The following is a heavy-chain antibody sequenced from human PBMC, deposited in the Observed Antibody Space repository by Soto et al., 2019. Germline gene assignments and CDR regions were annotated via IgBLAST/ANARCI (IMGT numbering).Heavy chain of an antibody. CDR1: GYTFTSYG. CDR3: ATCDSRGYDQPAVY. Sequence: QVQLVQSGAEVKKSGASVRVSCKTSGYTFTSYGITWVRQAPGQGLEWMGMISVYNGNTNYAQKFQGRVTMTRDTSTSTAYLDLRNLGYDDTVLYICATCDSRGYDQPAVYWGQGTTVTVSS. CDR2: ISVYNGNT. J-gene: IGHJ4*02. D-gene: IGHD3-22*01. V-gene: IGHV1-18*01.